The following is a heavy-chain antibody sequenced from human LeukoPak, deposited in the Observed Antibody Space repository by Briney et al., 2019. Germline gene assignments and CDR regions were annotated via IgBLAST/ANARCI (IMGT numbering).Heavy chain of an antibody. D-gene: IGHD3-22*01. Sequence: SETLSLTCTVSGGSISSYYWSWIRQPPGKGLEWIGYIYYSGSTNYNPSLKSRVTISVDTSKNQFSLKLSSVTAADTAVYYCARGGSSDYYDSSCYYGSFDYWGQGTLVTVSS. CDR2: IYYSGST. J-gene: IGHJ4*02. CDR3: ARGGSSDYYDSSCYYGSFDY. CDR1: GGSISSYY. V-gene: IGHV4-59*12.